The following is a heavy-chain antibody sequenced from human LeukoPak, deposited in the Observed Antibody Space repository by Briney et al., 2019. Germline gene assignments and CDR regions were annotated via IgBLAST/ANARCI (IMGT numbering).Heavy chain of an antibody. CDR3: GRRVASSVYRDS. CDR1: GGSISGSCYY. D-gene: IGHD3-22*01. CDR2: IHKSGNT. V-gene: IGHV4-39*01. Sequence: PSETLSLTCTVSGGSISGSCYYWAWLRQPPGKGLEWLGSIHKSGNTYSTASLKSRFTISVDKSKNQFSLKLTSANATDTAVYYGGRRVASSVYRDSWGQGTLVTVSS. J-gene: IGHJ4*02.